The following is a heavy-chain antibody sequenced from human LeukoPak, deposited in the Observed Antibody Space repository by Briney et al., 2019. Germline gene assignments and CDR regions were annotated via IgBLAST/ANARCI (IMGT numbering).Heavy chain of an antibody. CDR1: GFTFSNYA. Sequence: GGSLRLSCAASGFTFSNYAMHWVRQAPGKGLEWVAVISYEGGSKYYADSVKGRFTMSRDSSKKTVYLQMNGLRPEDTAVYYCARDERQYSGYDTLDHWGQGTLVTVSS. D-gene: IGHD5-12*01. J-gene: IGHJ4*02. V-gene: IGHV3-30-3*01. CDR3: ARDERQYSGYDTLDH. CDR2: ISYEGGSK.